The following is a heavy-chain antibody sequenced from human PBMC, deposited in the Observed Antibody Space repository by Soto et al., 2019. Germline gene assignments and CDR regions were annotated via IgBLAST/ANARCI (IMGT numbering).Heavy chain of an antibody. CDR2: ILYSGST. V-gene: IGHV4-39*01. D-gene: IGHD6-19*01. J-gene: IGHJ4*02. CDR1: GGSITRNNHY. CDR3: ARLGSSGWYQGSYFHY. Sequence: QLQLQESGPGLVKPSETLSLTCIVSGGSITRNNHYWGWIRQSPGKGLEWIGSILYSGSTNYNPSLKSRVTLSVETSKNQFSLKMSSVTAADTALYYCARLGSSGWYQGSYFHYRGQGTLVTVSS.